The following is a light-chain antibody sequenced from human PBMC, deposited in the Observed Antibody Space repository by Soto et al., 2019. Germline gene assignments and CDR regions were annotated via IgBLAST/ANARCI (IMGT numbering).Light chain of an antibody. Sequence: EIVLTQSPATLSLSPGERATLSCRASQSVSSYLAWYQQKPGQAPRLLIYDASNRATGIPARFSGSGSGTDFTLTISSLEPEDFAVYYCQQRSSLRIFGQGTKLEIK. J-gene: IGKJ2*01. CDR3: QQRSSLRI. CDR2: DAS. CDR1: QSVSSY. V-gene: IGKV3-11*01.